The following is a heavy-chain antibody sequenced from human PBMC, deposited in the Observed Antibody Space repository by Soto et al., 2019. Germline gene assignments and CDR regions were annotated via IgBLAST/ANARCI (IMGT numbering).Heavy chain of an antibody. V-gene: IGHV4-59*08. D-gene: IGHD5-12*01. Sequence: PSETLSLTCTVSGGSISSYYWSWIRQPPGKGLEWIGYIYYSGSTNYNPSLNSRVTISVDTSKNQFSLKLSSVTAADTAVYYCARHGKGGYSGYDSPVNYFDYWGQGTLVTVSS. CDR3: ARHGKGGYSGYDSPVNYFDY. J-gene: IGHJ4*02. CDR2: IYYSGST. CDR1: GGSISSYY.